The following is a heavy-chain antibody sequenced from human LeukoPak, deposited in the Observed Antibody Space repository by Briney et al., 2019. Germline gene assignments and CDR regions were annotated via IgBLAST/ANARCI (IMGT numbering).Heavy chain of an antibody. CDR2: IYSGGNT. CDR3: ARSGTEGTFDY. J-gene: IGHJ4*02. V-gene: IGHV3-66*01. D-gene: IGHD1/OR15-1a*01. Sequence: GGSLRLSCAVFGFTVSNDYMNWARQAPGKGLEWVSVIYSGGNTYYADSVKGRFTISRDDSKNTLYLQMNSLRGEDTAVYYCARSGTEGTFDYWGQGTLVTVSS. CDR1: GFTVSNDY.